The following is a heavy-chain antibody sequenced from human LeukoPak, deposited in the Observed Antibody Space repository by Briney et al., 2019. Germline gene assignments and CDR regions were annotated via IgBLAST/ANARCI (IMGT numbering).Heavy chain of an antibody. J-gene: IGHJ4*02. CDR1: GSTVSSNY. CDR2: IYSGGST. V-gene: IGHV3-66*01. D-gene: IGHD1-26*01. CDR3: VKVSSTVGATYFDY. Sequence: PGWSLRLSCAASGSTVSSNYMSWVRQAPGKGLEWVSVIYSGGSTYYADSVKGRFTISRDNSKNTLNLQMSSLRVEDTAVYYCVKVSSTVGATYFDYWGQGTLVTVSS.